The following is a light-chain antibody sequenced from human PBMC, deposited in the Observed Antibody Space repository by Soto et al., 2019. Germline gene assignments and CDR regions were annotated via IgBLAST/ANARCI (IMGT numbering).Light chain of an antibody. CDR3: QQYNNWPSLT. J-gene: IGKJ4*01. Sequence: EIVMTQSPATLSVSPGETATLSCRASQSVSSNLAWYQKKPGQAPRLIIYGASTRATGVPARFSRSGSWTEFTLTISSLQYEDFAVYYCQQYNNWPSLTFGGGTKVDIK. CDR1: QSVSSN. CDR2: GAS. V-gene: IGKV3-15*01.